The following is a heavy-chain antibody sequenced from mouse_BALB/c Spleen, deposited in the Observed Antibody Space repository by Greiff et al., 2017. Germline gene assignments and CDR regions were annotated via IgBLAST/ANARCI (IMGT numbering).Heavy chain of an antibody. CDR3: ARQLGRAMDY. D-gene: IGHD4-1*02. V-gene: IGHV5-17*02. CDR2: ISSGSSTI. CDR1: GFTFSSFG. Sequence: EVQLVESGGGLVQPGGSRKLSCAASGFTFSSFGMHWVRQAPEKGLEWVAYISSGSSTIYYADTVKGRFTISRDNPKNTLFLQMTSLRSEDTAMYYCARQLGRAMDYWGQGTSVTVSS. J-gene: IGHJ4*01.